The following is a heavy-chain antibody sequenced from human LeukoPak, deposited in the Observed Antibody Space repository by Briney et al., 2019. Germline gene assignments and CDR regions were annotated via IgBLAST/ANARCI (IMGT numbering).Heavy chain of an antibody. V-gene: IGHV1-46*01. CDR2: INPSGGST. J-gene: IGHJ4*02. D-gene: IGHD3-22*01. CDR3: ARDLFNYYDSSGADY. Sequence: SVKVSCKASGYTFTSYYMHWVRQAPGQGLEWMGIINPSGGSTSYAQKFQGRVTMTRDTSTSTVYMELGSLRSEDTAVYYCARDLFNYYDSSGADYWGQGTLVTVSS. CDR1: GYTFTSYY.